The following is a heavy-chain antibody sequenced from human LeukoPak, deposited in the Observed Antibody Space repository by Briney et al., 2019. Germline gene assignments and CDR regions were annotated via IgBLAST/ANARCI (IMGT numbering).Heavy chain of an antibody. CDR2: INPTGGTT. V-gene: IGHV1-46*01. D-gene: IGHD3-10*01. CDR1: GYTFTNYY. CDR3: ARDQGIPGVHRGFYFDS. J-gene: IGHJ4*02. Sequence: ASVKVSCKASGYTFTNYYVHWVRQAPGQGLEWVGIINPTGGTTIYAQKLQGRVTLTRDASTSTVYMELSSLRSEDSAVYFCARDQGIPGVHRGFYFDSWGQGTLVSVSS.